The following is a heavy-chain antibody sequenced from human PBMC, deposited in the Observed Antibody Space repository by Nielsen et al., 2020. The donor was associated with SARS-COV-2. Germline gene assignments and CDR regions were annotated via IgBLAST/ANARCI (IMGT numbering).Heavy chain of an antibody. J-gene: IGHJ4*02. CDR2: ISWNSGSI. V-gene: IGHV3-9*01. CDR3: ARQGYYYGSGSYSDY. Sequence: LSLTCAASGFTFDDYAMHWVRQAPGKGLEWVSGISWNSGSIGYADSVKGRFTISRDNAKNSVYLQMNTLRPEDTAVYYCARQGYYYGSGSYSDYWGQGTLVTVSS. D-gene: IGHD3-10*01. CDR1: GFTFDDYA.